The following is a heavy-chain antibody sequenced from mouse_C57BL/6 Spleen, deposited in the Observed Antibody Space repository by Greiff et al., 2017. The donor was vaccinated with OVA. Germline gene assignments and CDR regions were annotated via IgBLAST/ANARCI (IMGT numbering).Heavy chain of an antibody. CDR1: GYAFSSYW. Sequence: VQLQQSGPELVKPGASVKISCKASGYAFSSYWMNWVKQRPGKGLEWIGRISPGDGGTNYNGKFKGQATLTADKSSSTAYMQLSSLTSEDSAVYGCAKDYYGSSMDYWGQGTTLTVAS. CDR2: ISPGDGGT. D-gene: IGHD1-1*01. J-gene: IGHJ2*01. CDR3: AKDYYGSSMDY. V-gene: IGHV1-82*01.